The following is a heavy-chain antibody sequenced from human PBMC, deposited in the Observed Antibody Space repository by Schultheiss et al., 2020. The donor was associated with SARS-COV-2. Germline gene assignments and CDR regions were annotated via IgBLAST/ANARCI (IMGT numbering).Heavy chain of an antibody. CDR3: ARSIFGVVKVFDY. CDR1: GITFSSYE. J-gene: IGHJ4*02. V-gene: IGHV3-21*01. CDR2: ISSSSSYI. Sequence: GESLKISCAASGITFSSYEMNWVRQAPGKGLEWVSSISSSSSYIYYADSVKGRFTISRERGTNTLLLQMNSLRVEDTAVYYCARSIFGVVKVFDYWGQGTLVTVSS. D-gene: IGHD3-3*01.